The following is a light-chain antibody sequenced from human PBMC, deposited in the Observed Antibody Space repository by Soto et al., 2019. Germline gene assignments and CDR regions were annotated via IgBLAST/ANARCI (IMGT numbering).Light chain of an antibody. V-gene: IGLV2-11*01. J-gene: IGLJ1*01. Sequence: QSALTQPRSVSGSPGQSVSISCTGTSSDVGGYNYVSWYQQHPGKAPKLMIYDVSKRPSGVPDRFSGSKSGNTASLTSSGLQAEEEADYYCGSYAGSYTHVFGTGTKLTVL. CDR2: DVS. CDR1: SSDVGGYNY. CDR3: GSYAGSYTHV.